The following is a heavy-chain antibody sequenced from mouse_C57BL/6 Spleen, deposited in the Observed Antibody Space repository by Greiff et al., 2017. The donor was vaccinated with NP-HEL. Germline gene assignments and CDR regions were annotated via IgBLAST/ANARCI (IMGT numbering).Heavy chain of an antibody. J-gene: IGHJ1*03. V-gene: IGHV14-4*01. Sequence: EVQLQQSGAELVRPGASVKLSCTASGFNIKDDYMHWVKQRPEQGLEWIGWIDPENGDTEYASKFQGKATITADTSSNTAYLQLSSLTSEDTAVYYCTTSMVSYFDVWGTGTTVTVSS. CDR1: GFNIKDDY. D-gene: IGHD2-2*01. CDR3: TTSMVSYFDV. CDR2: IDPENGDT.